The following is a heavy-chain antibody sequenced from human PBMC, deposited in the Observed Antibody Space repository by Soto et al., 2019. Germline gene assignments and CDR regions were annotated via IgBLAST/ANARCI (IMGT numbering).Heavy chain of an antibody. V-gene: IGHV3-33*01. CDR2: IWYDGSNK. Sequence: GGSLRLSCAASGFTFGSYGMHWVRQAPGKGLEWVAVIWYDGSNKYYADSVKGRFTISRDNSKNALYLQMNSLRAEDTAVYYCARDGRQWLPVNWFDPWGQGTLVTVPQ. J-gene: IGHJ5*02. D-gene: IGHD6-19*01. CDR3: ARDGRQWLPVNWFDP. CDR1: GFTFGSYG.